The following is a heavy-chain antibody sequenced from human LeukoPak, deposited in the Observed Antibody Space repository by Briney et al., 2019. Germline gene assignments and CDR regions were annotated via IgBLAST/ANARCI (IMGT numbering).Heavy chain of an antibody. V-gene: IGHV3-7*01. CDR2: IKQDGSEK. J-gene: IGHJ5*02. CDR1: GFTFSSYW. CDR3: ARDRYSSRPPAHWFDP. D-gene: IGHD6-13*01. Sequence: GGSLRLSCAASGFTFSSYWMSWVRQAPGKGLEWVANIKQDGSEKYYVDSVKGRFTISRDNAKNSLYLQMNSLRAEDTAVYYCARDRYSSRPPAHWFDPWGQGTLVVVSS.